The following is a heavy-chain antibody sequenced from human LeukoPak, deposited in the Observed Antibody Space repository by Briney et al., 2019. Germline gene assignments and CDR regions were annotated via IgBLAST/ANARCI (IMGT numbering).Heavy chain of an antibody. Sequence: SETLSLTCTVSGGSISYYYWSWIRQPPGKGLEWIGDISYSGSTNYNPSLKSRVTISVDTSKNQFSLKLSSVTAADTAVYYCARGRQWLKDFDYWGQGTLVTVSS. J-gene: IGHJ4*02. CDR3: ARGRQWLKDFDY. CDR2: ISYSGST. CDR1: GGSISYYY. D-gene: IGHD6-19*01. V-gene: IGHV4-59*01.